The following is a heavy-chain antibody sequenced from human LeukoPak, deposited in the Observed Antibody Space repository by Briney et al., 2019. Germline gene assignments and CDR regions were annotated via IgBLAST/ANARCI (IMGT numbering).Heavy chain of an antibody. V-gene: IGHV3-48*03. CDR2: ISSSAYTI. CDR3: AREYLWYLDY. D-gene: IGHD3-16*01. Sequence: PGGSLRLSCAASGFTFSSYEMNWVRQAPGKGLEWVSYISSSAYTIYYADSVKGRFTISRDNAKNSLYLQMNSLRAEDTAVYYCAREYLWYLDYWGQGSLVTVSS. CDR1: GFTFSSYE. J-gene: IGHJ4*02.